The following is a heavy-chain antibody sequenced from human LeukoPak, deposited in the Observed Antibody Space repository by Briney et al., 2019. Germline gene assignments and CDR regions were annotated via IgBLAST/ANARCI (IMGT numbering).Heavy chain of an antibody. V-gene: IGHV1-69*05. CDR3: AREAYDYVWGSYRYTLFDY. D-gene: IGHD3-16*02. CDR1: GGSFSSEA. J-gene: IGHJ4*02. CDR2: IIPIFGTA. Sequence: SVKVSCKAFGGSFSSEAISWVRQAPGQGLEWMGGIIPIFGTANYAQKFQGRVTITTDESTSTAYMEVSSLRSEDTAVYYCAREAYDYVWGSYRYTLFDYWGQGTLVTVSS.